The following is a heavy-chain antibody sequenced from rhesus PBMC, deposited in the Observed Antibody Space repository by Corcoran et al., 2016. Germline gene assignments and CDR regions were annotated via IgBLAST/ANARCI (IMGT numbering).Heavy chain of an antibody. CDR3: AVYAASRGDSGWHSDNRFDV. D-gene: IGHD3-28*01. J-gene: IGHJ5-1*01. CDR1: GGSISSGYW. V-gene: IGHV4-93*01. Sequence: QVQLQESGPAVVKPSETLSLTCAVSGGSISSGYWWSWIRQSPGKGLEWLGGIYGSCSHSKNGPSPNNPFPISRDTTKNEVSLNLCAVKLAATAGYYCAVYAASRGDSGWHSDNRFDVWGQGVLVTVSS. CDR2: IYGSCSHS.